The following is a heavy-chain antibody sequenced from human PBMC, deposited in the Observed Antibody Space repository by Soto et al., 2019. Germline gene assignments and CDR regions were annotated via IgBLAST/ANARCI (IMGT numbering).Heavy chain of an antibody. V-gene: IGHV1-18*01. CDR1: GYTFTSYG. Sequence: ASVKVSCKASGYTFTSYGISWVRQAPGQGLEWMGWISAYNGNTNYAQKLQGRVTMTTDTSTSTAYMELRSLRSDDTAVYYCARYLTPKRNYYGSGSYQDYWGQGTLVTVSS. J-gene: IGHJ4*02. CDR3: ARYLTPKRNYYGSGSYQDY. D-gene: IGHD3-10*01. CDR2: ISAYNGNT.